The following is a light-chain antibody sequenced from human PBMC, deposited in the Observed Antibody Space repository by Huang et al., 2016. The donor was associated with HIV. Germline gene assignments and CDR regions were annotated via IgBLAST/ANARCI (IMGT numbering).Light chain of an antibody. CDR1: QAIGTY. CDR2: SSS. J-gene: IGKJ4*01. CDR3: QHLYT. Sequence: DIQLTQSPSSLSASVGDRVTITCRANQAIGTYLAWYQQKPGKAPEILLNSSSTLRSGVPSRFSGGGSGTDFTLTITSLQPEDFASYSCQHLYTFGGGTKVEIK. V-gene: IGKV1-9*01.